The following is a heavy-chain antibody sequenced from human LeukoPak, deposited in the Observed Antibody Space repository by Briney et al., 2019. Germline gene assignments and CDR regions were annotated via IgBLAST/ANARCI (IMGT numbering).Heavy chain of an antibody. Sequence: SETLSLTCTVSGGSLSSSSYYWGWIRQPPGKGLEWIGSIYYSGRTYYNPSLKSRVTISVDTSKNQFSLKLSSVTAADTAVYYCARLTGDGYSFIYYYYYYMDVWGKGTTVTVSS. D-gene: IGHD5-24*01. CDR2: IYYSGRT. CDR1: GGSLSSSSYY. J-gene: IGHJ6*03. CDR3: ARLTGDGYSFIYYYYYYMDV. V-gene: IGHV4-39*01.